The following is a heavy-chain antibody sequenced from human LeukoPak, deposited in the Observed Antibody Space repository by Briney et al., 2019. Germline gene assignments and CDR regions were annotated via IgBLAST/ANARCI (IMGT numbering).Heavy chain of an antibody. V-gene: IGHV1-46*01. CDR1: GYTFTSYD. CDR3: ARAMDKYGDYDY. J-gene: IGHJ4*02. D-gene: IGHD4-17*01. CDR2: INPSGGST. Sequence: ASVKVSCKASGYTFTSYDINWVRQAPGQGLEWMGIINPSGGSTSYAQKFQGRVTMTRDTSTSTVYMELSSLRSEDTAVYYCARAMDKYGDYDYWGQGTLVTVSS.